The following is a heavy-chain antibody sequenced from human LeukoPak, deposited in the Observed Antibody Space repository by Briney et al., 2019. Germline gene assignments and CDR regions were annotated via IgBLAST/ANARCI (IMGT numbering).Heavy chain of an antibody. CDR1: GFTFSSYA. Sequence: GGFLRLSCAASGFTFSSYAMSWFRQAPGEWLEWVSAISGSGGSTYYADSVKGRFTISRDNSKNTLYLQMNSLRAEDTAVYYCATDAGVSRLLWFGELDPWGQGTLVTVSS. J-gene: IGHJ5*02. CDR2: ISGSGGST. D-gene: IGHD3-10*01. CDR3: ATDAGVSRLLWFGELDP. V-gene: IGHV3-23*01.